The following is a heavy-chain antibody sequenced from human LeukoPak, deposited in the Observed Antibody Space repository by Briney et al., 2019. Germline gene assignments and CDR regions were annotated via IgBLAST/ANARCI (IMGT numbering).Heavy chain of an antibody. CDR3: AGISRNGYNSLDY. D-gene: IGHD5-24*01. V-gene: IGHV4-4*09. Sequence: SETLSLTCTVSGGSISTYYWSWIRQPPGKGLEWIGYFYTNENTNYNPSFKSRVTISADTSKSQVSLKLFSVTAADTAVYYCAGISRNGYNSLDYWGQGTLVTVSS. CDR2: FYTNENT. J-gene: IGHJ4*02. CDR1: GGSISTYY.